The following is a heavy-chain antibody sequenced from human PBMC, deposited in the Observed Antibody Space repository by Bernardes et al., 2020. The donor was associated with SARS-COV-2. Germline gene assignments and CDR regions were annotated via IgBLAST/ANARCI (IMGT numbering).Heavy chain of an antibody. J-gene: IGHJ4*02. CDR1: GFTFGSYD. CDR3: AKWEDYGDYFDY. D-gene: IGHD4-17*01. V-gene: IGHV3-23*01. Sequence: GGSLRLSCVASGFTFGSYDIAWVRQAPGKGLEWVSGISGTTGSTFYAASVKGRFTISRDNSKNTLYLQMNSLRAEDTAVYYCAKWEDYGDYFDYWGQGTLVTVSS. CDR2: ISGTTGST.